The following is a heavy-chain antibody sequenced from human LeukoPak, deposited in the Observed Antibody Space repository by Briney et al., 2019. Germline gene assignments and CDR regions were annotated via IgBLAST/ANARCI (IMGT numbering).Heavy chain of an antibody. Sequence: PGGSLRLSCAASGFTFSSYSMSWVRQAPGKGLEWVSSISSSSSYIYYADSVKGRFTISRDNAKNTLNLQMNSLRAEDTAVYYCARDLGQYYDTSDNWFDPWGQGTLVTVSS. CDR1: GFTFSSYS. D-gene: IGHD3-22*01. J-gene: IGHJ5*02. CDR2: ISSSSSYI. CDR3: ARDLGQYYDTSDNWFDP. V-gene: IGHV3-21*01.